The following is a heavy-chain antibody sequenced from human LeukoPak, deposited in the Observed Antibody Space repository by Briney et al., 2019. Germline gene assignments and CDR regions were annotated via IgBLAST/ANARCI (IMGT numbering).Heavy chain of an antibody. CDR3: ARDQYSYAHASH. CDR1: GFTVSSNY. V-gene: IGHV3-66*01. Sequence: GGSLRLSCAASGFTVSSNYMSWVRQAPGKGLEWVSVIYSGGTTYYADSVKGRFTISRDNSKNTLHLQMNSLRAEDTAVYYCARDQYSYAHASHWGQGTLVTVSS. D-gene: IGHD5-18*01. J-gene: IGHJ4*02. CDR2: IYSGGTT.